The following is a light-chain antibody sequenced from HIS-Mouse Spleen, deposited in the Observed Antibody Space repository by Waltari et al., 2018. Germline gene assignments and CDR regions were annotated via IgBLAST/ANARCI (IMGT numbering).Light chain of an antibody. Sequence: EIVLTQSPGTLSLSPGERATLSCRASQSGSSSYLAWYQQKPGQAPRLLLYGASSRATGIPDRFSGSGSGTDFTLTISRLEPEDFAVYYCQQYGSSPYTFGQGTKLEIK. CDR3: QQYGSSPYT. J-gene: IGKJ2*01. CDR2: GAS. CDR1: QSGSSSY. V-gene: IGKV3-20*01.